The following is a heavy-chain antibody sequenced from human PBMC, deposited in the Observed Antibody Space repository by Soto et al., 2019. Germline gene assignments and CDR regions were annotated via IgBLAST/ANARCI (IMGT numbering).Heavy chain of an antibody. CDR3: ARLPVAARTYYMDV. D-gene: IGHD6-6*01. CDR1: GGSISSYY. V-gene: IGHV4-59*01. CDR2: IYYGGST. Sequence: PSETLSLTCTVSGGSISSYYWSWVRQPPGKGLEWIGYIYYGGSTNYNPSLKSRVTISVDTSKNQFSLKLSSVTAADTAVYYCARLPVAARTYYMDVWGKGTTVTVSS. J-gene: IGHJ6*03.